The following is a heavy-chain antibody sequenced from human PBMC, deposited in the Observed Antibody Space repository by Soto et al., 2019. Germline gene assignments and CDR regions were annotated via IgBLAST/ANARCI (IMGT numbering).Heavy chain of an antibody. V-gene: IGHV3-30*18. J-gene: IGHJ3*02. CDR2: ISYDGSNK. Sequence: GGSLRLSCAASGFTFSSYGMHWVRQAPGKGLEWVAVISYDGSNKYYADSVKGRFTISRDNSKNTLYLQMNSLRAEDTAVYYCAKDKGWELLLHAFDIWGQGTMVTVSS. CDR1: GFTFSSYG. D-gene: IGHD1-26*01. CDR3: AKDKGWELLLHAFDI.